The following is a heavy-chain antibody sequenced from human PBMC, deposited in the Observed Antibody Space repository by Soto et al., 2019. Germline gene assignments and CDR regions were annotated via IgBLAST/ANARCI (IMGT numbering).Heavy chain of an antibody. D-gene: IGHD2-21*02. CDR1: GGIFSSNT. CDR3: ASKAACGGDCYAFDY. CDR2: LIPLFGTA. Sequence: QVYLVQSWAEVKKPGSSVKISCKASGGIFSSNTINWVRQAAGQGLEWMGGLIPLFGTANYAEKFQGRVTITADNSTKTEYMELTSLRSEDTSVYYCASKAACGGDCYAFDYWGQGTLVTVS. V-gene: IGHV1-69*06. J-gene: IGHJ4*02.